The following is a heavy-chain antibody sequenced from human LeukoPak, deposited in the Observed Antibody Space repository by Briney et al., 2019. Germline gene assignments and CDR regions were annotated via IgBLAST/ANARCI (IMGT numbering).Heavy chain of an antibody. J-gene: IGHJ4*02. CDR1: GFTFSSYE. D-gene: IGHD3-16*01. CDR3: ARDPGWGALDH. V-gene: IGHV3-48*03. CDR2: ISGSGTTI. Sequence: PGGSLRLSCAASGFTFSSYEMNWVRQAPGKGLEWVSYISGSGTTIYYTDSVKGRFTISRDNAKNSLYLQMNSLRAEDTAVYYCARDPGWGALDHWGQGTLVTVS.